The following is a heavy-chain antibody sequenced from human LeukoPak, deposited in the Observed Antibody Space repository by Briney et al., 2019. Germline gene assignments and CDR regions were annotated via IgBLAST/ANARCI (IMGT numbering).Heavy chain of an antibody. Sequence: PSETLSLTCTVSGGSIYSGSYYWSWIRQLAGKGLEWIGRIYTSGSTNYNPSLKSRVTISVDTSKNQFSLKLSSVTAADTAVYYCARDRRDGYNLYYFDLWGQGTLVTVSS. CDR3: ARDRRDGYNLYYFDL. D-gene: IGHD5-24*01. CDR1: GGSIYSGSYY. J-gene: IGHJ4*02. V-gene: IGHV4-61*02. CDR2: IYTSGST.